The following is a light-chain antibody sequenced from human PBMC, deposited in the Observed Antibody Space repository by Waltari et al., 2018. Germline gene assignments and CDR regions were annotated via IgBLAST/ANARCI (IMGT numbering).Light chain of an antibody. Sequence: DIVMTQSPDSLAVSLGERDTINCKSSQSVLYSSNNKNYLAWYQQKPGQPPKLLIYWASTRESGVPDRFSGSVSGTDFTLTISSLQAEDVAVYYCQQYYSTPPYTFGQGTKLEIK. CDR1: QSVLYSSNNKNY. J-gene: IGKJ2*01. V-gene: IGKV4-1*01. CDR2: WAS. CDR3: QQYYSTPPYT.